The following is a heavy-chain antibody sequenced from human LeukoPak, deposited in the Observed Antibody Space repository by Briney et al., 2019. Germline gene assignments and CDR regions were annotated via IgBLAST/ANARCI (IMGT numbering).Heavy chain of an antibody. CDR3: AREREGYFDL. J-gene: IGHJ2*01. Sequence: SQTLSLTCTVPGGSISSGSYYWSWIRQPAGKGLEWIGEINHSGSTNYNPSLKSRVTMSVVTSKNQFSLSLSSVTAADTAVYYCAREREGYFDLWGRGTRVTVSS. V-gene: IGHV4-61*09. CDR2: INHSGST. CDR1: GGSISSGSYY.